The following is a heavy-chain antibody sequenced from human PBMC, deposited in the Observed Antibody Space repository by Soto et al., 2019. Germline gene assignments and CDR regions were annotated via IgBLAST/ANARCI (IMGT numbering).Heavy chain of an antibody. Sequence: EVQLVESGGGLVQPGGSLRLSCAASGFTFSSYSMNWVRQAPGKGLEWVSYISDSSSSTIYYADSVKGRFTISRDNAKNALYLQMNSLRDEDTAVYYCARDTQDNFWSGYYRDYWGQGTLGTVSS. J-gene: IGHJ4*02. CDR2: ISDSSSSTI. CDR1: GFTFSSYS. D-gene: IGHD3-3*01. V-gene: IGHV3-48*02. CDR3: ARDTQDNFWSGYYRDY.